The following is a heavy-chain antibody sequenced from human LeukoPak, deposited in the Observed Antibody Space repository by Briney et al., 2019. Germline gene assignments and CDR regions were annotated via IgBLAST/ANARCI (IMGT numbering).Heavy chain of an antibody. CDR2: INHSGST. Sequence: GSLRLSCSASGFTFSSYWMNWARQPPGKGLEWIGEINHSGSTNYNPSLKSRVTISVDTSKNQFSLKLSSVTAADTAVYYCARAGYYDFWSGYLNWFDPWGQGTLVTVSS. V-gene: IGHV4-34*01. CDR1: GFTFSSYW. CDR3: ARAGYYDFWSGYLNWFDP. J-gene: IGHJ5*02. D-gene: IGHD3-3*01.